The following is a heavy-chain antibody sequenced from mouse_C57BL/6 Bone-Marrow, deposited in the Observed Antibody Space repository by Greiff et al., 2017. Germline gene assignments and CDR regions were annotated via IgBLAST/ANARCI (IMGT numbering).Heavy chain of an antibody. CDR3: ASTYYSNDAMDY. V-gene: IGHV3-6*01. Sequence: EVKLEESGPGLVKPSQSLSLTCSVTGYSITSGYYWNWIRQFPGNKLEWMGYISYDGSNNYNPSLKNRSSITRDTSKNQFFLKLNSVTTEDTATYYCASTYYSNDAMDYWGQGTSVTVSS. CDR1: GYSITSGYY. J-gene: IGHJ4*01. CDR2: ISYDGSN. D-gene: IGHD2-5*01.